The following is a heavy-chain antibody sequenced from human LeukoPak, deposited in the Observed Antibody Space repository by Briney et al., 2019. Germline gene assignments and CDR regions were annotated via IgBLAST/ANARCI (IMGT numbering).Heavy chain of an antibody. CDR3: ARVPLRFLEPFDY. Sequence: SETLSLTCAVYGGSVNGYYWSWIRQPPEKGLEWIGEISHRGRTHYTPSLQSRVTMSVDTSKNQFALNLNSVTAADTAVYYCARVPLRFLEPFDYWGQGILVTVSS. CDR2: ISHRGRT. V-gene: IGHV4-34*01. J-gene: IGHJ4*02. CDR1: GGSVNGYY. D-gene: IGHD3-3*01.